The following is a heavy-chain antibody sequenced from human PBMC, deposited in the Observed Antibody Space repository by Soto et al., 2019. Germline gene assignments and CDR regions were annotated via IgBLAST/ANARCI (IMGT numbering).Heavy chain of an antibody. CDR1: GFTFSSYG. CDR2: IWYDGSNK. J-gene: IGHJ6*02. CDR3: ARDKEVAAAGDYYYYGMDV. D-gene: IGHD6-13*01. Sequence: QVQLVESGGGVVQPGRSLRLSCAASGFTFSSYGMHWVRQAPGKGLEWVAVIWYDGSNKYYADSVKGRFTISRDNSKNTLYLQMNSLRAEDTAVYYCARDKEVAAAGDYYYYGMDVWGQGTTVTVSS. V-gene: IGHV3-33*01.